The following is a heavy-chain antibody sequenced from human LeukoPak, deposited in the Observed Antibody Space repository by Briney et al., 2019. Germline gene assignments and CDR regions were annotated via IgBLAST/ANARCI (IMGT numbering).Heavy chain of an antibody. D-gene: IGHD7-27*01. V-gene: IGHV3-30-3*01. J-gene: IGHJ3*02. CDR3: AKDFGRDLGRPEGAFDI. Sequence: QPGGSLRLSCAASGFTFSSYAMHWVRQAPGKGLEWVAVISYDGSNKYYADSVKGRFTISRDNSKNTLYLQMNSLRAEDTAVYYCAKDFGRDLGRPEGAFDIWGQGTMVTVSS. CDR2: ISYDGSNK. CDR1: GFTFSSYA.